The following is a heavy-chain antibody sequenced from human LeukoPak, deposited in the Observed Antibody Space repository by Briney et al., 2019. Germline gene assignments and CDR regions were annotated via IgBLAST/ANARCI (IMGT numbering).Heavy chain of an antibody. CDR2: ISGSGGST. Sequence: GGSLRLSCAASGFTFSSYAMSWVRQAPGKGLEWVSAISGSGGSTYYADSVKGRFTISRDNSKNTLYLQMNSLRAEDTAVYYCAKDQYGHYDFWSGYYPETDYWGQGTLVTVSS. CDR3: AKDQYGHYDFWSGYYPETDY. CDR1: GFTFSSYA. J-gene: IGHJ4*02. V-gene: IGHV3-23*01. D-gene: IGHD3-3*01.